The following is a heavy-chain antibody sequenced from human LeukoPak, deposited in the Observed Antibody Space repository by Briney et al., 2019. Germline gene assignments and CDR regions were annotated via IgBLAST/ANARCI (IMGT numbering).Heavy chain of an antibody. J-gene: IGHJ4*02. CDR1: GFTFDDYA. Sequence: GGSLRLSCAASGFTFDDYAMHWVRQAPGKGLERVSLISGDGGSTYYADSMRGRFTICRDNSKNSLYLQMNSLRTEDTAFYYCAKDIRDIWFGELEHWGQGIPVTVSS. CDR3: AKDIRDIWFGELEH. V-gene: IGHV3-43*02. D-gene: IGHD3-10*01. CDR2: ISGDGGST.